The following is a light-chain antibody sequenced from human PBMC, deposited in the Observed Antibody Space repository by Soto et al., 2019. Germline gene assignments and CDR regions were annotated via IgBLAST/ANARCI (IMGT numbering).Light chain of an antibody. V-gene: IGLV1-51*01. Sequence: QSVLTQPPSVSAAPGQMVTISCSGSTSNIGNNYVSWYRQVPGTAPKLLIYDNNKRPSGVPDRISGSKSGTSATLGITGLQDGDEADYYCGTGDSSLCAEIFGGGTKLTVL. CDR1: TSNIGNNY. J-gene: IGLJ2*01. CDR3: GTGDSSLCAEI. CDR2: DNN.